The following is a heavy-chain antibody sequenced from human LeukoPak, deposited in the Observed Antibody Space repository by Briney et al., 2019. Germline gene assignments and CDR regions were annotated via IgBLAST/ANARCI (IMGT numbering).Heavy chain of an antibody. Sequence: SETLSLTCTVSGASISSYYWSWIRQPPGKGLEWIGCIYYSGSTNYNPSLRSRVTISVDTSKNQFSLKLSSVTAADTAVYYCARGVATAPDDAFDIWGQGTMVTVSS. D-gene: IGHD5-12*01. CDR1: GASISSYY. CDR2: IYYSGST. J-gene: IGHJ3*02. V-gene: IGHV4-59*01. CDR3: ARGVATAPDDAFDI.